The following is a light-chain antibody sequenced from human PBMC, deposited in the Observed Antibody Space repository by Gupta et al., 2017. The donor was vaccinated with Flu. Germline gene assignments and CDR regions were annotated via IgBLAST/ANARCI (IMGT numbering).Light chain of an antibody. V-gene: IGKV1-5*03. Sequence: DIQMTPSPSTLSAFVGDRVTITCRASQSISSWLAWYQEKPGTAPKLLIYGASRVEGGVPSRFSGSGSGTEFTLTISSLQPDDFATYYCQHDHSYPLTFGGGTKVEIK. J-gene: IGKJ4*01. CDR2: GAS. CDR1: QSISSW. CDR3: QHDHSYPLT.